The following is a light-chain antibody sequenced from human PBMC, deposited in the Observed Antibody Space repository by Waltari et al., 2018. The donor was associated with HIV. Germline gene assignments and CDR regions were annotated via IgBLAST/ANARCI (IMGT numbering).Light chain of an antibody. CDR1: QGIGIF. CDR2: GAS. J-gene: IGKJ3*01. V-gene: IGKV1-27*01. CDR3: QKYNSAPFT. Sequence: DVQMTQSPFSLSAFVGARVPITCLASQGIGIFLAWFQQKPGKVPKLLISGASTLQSGVPSRFSGSGSGTDFALTISSLQPEDVASYYCQKYNSAPFTFGPGTKVDLK.